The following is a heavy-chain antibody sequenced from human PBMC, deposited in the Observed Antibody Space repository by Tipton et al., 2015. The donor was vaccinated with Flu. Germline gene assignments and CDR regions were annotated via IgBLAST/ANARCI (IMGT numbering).Heavy chain of an antibody. D-gene: IGHD6-13*01. CDR3: ARAHSSSWRVYEATPNWFDP. J-gene: IGHJ5*02. V-gene: IGHV3-11*06. CDR1: GFTFSDYY. CDR2: ISSSSSYT. Sequence: SLRLSCAASGFTFSDYYMSWIRQAPGKGLEWVSYISSSSSYTNYADSVKGRFTTSRDNAKNSLYLQMNSLRAEDTAVYYCARAHSSSWRVYEATPNWFDPWGQGTLVTVSS.